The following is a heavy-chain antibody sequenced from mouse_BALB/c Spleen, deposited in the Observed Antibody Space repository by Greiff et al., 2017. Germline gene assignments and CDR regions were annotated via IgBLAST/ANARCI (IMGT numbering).Heavy chain of an antibody. J-gene: IGHJ4*01. D-gene: IGHD1-1*01. CDR3: ARVGYYGSSPLYYAMDY. V-gene: IGHV2-9*02. Sequence: QVQLQQSGPGLVAPSQSLSITCTVSGFSLTSYGVHWVRQPPGKGLEWLGVIWAGGSTNYNSALMSRLSISKDNSKSQVFLKMNSLQTDDTAMYYCARVGYYGSSPLYYAMDYWGQGTSVTVSS. CDR2: IWAGGST. CDR1: GFSLTSYG.